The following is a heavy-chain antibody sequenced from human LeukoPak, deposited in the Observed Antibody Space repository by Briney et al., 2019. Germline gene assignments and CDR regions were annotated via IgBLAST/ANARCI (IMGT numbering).Heavy chain of an antibody. CDR2: ISGGGSFT. CDR1: GFTFSSYA. V-gene: IGHV3-23*01. J-gene: IGHJ4*02. CDR3: AKLLDAGSYYKYDY. Sequence: GGSLRLSCAASGFTFSSYAMSWVRQAPVKGLEWVSTISGGGSFTYYADSVKGRFTISRDNSMKTLYLQMNSLRAEDTAVYYCAKLLDAGSYYKYDYWGQAILVTVSP. D-gene: IGHD3-10*01.